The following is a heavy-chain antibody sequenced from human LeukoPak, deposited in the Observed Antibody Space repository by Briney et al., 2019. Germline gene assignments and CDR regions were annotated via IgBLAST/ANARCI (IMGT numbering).Heavy chain of an antibody. CDR1: GGSISSSSYY. CDR2: IYYSGST. J-gene: IGHJ4*02. D-gene: IGHD5-12*01. Sequence: SETLSLTCTVSGGSISSSSYYWGWIRQPPGKGLEWIGSIYYSGSTYYNPSLKSRVTISVDTSKNQFSPKLSSVTAADTAVYYCARAALRTPLTYFDYWGQGTLVTVSS. CDR3: ARAALRTPLTYFDY. V-gene: IGHV4-39*07.